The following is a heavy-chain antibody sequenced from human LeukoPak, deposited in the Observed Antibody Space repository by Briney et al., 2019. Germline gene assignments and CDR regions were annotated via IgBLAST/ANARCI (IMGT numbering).Heavy chain of an antibody. CDR3: GKHRGAAVGYFFDY. D-gene: IGHD6-13*01. CDR2: IRGTGDAT. Sequence: GGSLRLSCAASGFTFSSYAISWVRQPPGQGLEWVSAIRGTGDATYYTDSVKGRFAISRDNSKKTLYLQMSSLRAEDTAVYYCGKHRGAAVGYFFDYWGQGTLVTVSS. V-gene: IGHV3-23*01. J-gene: IGHJ4*02. CDR1: GFTFSSYA.